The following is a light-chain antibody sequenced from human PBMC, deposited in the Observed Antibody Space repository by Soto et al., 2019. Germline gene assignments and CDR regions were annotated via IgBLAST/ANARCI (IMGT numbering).Light chain of an antibody. CDR1: QSLVYSDGNTY. CDR3: MQGTHWHPG. CDR2: KVS. Sequence: VMTQSPLSLPVTLGQPASISCRSSQSLVYSDGNTYLNWFQQRPGQSQRRLIYKVSNRDSGVPDRFCGSGSGTDFTLKISRVEAEDVGVYYCMQGTHWHPGFGLGTKVDIK. J-gene: IGKJ3*01. V-gene: IGKV2-30*01.